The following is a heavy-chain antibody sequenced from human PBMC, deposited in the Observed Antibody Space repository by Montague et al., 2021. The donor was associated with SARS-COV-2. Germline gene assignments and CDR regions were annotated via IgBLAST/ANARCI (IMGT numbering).Heavy chain of an antibody. D-gene: IGHD1-1*01. CDR2: TYYRTKWYN. J-gene: IGHJ6*02. Sequence: CAISGDSVSSNRATWNWVGQSPSRGLEWLGRTYYRTKWYNDYAXXXRGRVTINPDTSKNQLSLQLNSVTPKDTAIYYCTSGREGNYNVMDVWGQGTTVTVSS. V-gene: IGHV6-1*01. CDR3: TSGREGNYNVMDV. CDR1: GDSVSSNRAT.